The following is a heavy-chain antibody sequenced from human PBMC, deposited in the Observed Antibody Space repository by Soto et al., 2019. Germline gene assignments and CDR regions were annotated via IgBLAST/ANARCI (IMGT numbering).Heavy chain of an antibody. CDR3: AKSPNFYCSSYHCYKYYFDY. J-gene: IGHJ4*02. CDR2: ISYDGSDK. CDR1: GFTFNTFG. D-gene: IGHD2-2*01. V-gene: IGHV3-30*18. Sequence: SLRLSCAASGFTFNTFGMHWVLQAPGKGLDWVAVISYDGSDKYYSDSVRGRFTISRDNSMNTLYLQMNSLRTEDTAVYYCAKSPNFYCSSYHCYKYYFDYWGQGTLVTVSS.